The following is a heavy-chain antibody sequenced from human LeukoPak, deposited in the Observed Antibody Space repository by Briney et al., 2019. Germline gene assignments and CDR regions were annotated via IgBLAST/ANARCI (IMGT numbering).Heavy chain of an antibody. CDR1: GGTFSSYA. CDR2: IIPIFGTA. J-gene: IGHJ4*02. Sequence: GASVKVSCKASGGTFSSYAISWVRQAPGQGLEWMGGIIPIFGTANYAQKFQGRVTITADESTSAAYMELSSLRSENTAVYYCARDRYDSSGYYVDYWGQGTLVTVSS. CDR3: ARDRYDSSGYYVDY. D-gene: IGHD3-22*01. V-gene: IGHV1-69*13.